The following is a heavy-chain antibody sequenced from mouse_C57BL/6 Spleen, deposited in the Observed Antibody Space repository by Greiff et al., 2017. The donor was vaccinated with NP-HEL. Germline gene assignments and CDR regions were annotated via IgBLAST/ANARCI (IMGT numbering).Heavy chain of an antibody. J-gene: IGHJ1*03. CDR3: ARGYYGNYEKYFDV. D-gene: IGHD2-1*01. Sequence: VQLKESGPGLVKPSQSLSLTCSVTGYSITSGYYWNWIRQFPGNKLEWMGYISYDGSNNYNPSLKNRISITRDTSKNQFFLKLNSVTTEDTATYYCARGYYGNYEKYFDVWGTGTTVTVSS. CDR2: ISYDGSN. CDR1: GYSITSGYY. V-gene: IGHV3-6*01.